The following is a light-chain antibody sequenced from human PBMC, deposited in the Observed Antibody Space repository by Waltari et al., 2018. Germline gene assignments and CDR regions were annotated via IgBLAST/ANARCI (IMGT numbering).Light chain of an antibody. V-gene: IGKV3-11*01. Sequence: EIVLTQSPATLSLSPGERATLSCRASQSVSNYLAWYQQKPGQAPRLLIYDASTWATGTPARFSGSGSGTDFSLTISSLEPEDFAVYYCQQRGNGLTFGGGTKVEIK. CDR3: QQRGNGLT. CDR1: QSVSNY. J-gene: IGKJ4*01. CDR2: DAS.